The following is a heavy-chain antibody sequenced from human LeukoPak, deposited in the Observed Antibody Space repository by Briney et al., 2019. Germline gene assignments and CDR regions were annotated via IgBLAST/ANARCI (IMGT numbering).Heavy chain of an antibody. V-gene: IGHV4-59*08. CDR1: GGSISSYY. Sequence: SETLSLTCTVSGGSISSYYWTWLRQPPGKGLEWIGYIYYSGSTNYNPSLKSRVTMSVDMSKSQFSLKLSSVTAADTAVYYCARSVEMATIPFDSWGRGTLVTVSS. D-gene: IGHD5-24*01. CDR3: ARSVEMATIPFDS. CDR2: IYYSGST. J-gene: IGHJ4*02.